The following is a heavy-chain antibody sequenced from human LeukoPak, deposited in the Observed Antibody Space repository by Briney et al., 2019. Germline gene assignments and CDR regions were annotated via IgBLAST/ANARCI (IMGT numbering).Heavy chain of an antibody. J-gene: IGHJ4*02. CDR3: ATGLSITIFGVGPPDY. CDR1: GYTLTKLS. D-gene: IGHD3-3*01. CDR2: FDPEDGET. Sequence: ASVKVSCKVSGYTLTKLSMHWVRQAPGKGLERMGGFDPEDGETIYAQKFQGRVTMTEDTSTDTAYMELSSLRSEDTAVYYCATGLSITIFGVGPPDYWGRGTLVTVSS. V-gene: IGHV1-24*01.